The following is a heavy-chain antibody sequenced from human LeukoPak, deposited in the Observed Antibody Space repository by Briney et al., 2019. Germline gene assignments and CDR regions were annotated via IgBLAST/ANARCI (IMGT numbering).Heavy chain of an antibody. J-gene: IGHJ4*02. V-gene: IGHV3-23*01. CDR1: GFTFSTYG. CDR2: ISGSGGST. CDR3: AKGPLDYIHGTHYFDY. D-gene: IGHD4-11*01. Sequence: GGSLRLSCAASGFTFSTYGMSWVRQAPRKGLEWVSAISGSGGSTHYADSVKGRFTIFRDNSKNTLYLQMNSLRVEDTAIYYCAKGPLDYIHGTHYFDYWGQGTLVTVSS.